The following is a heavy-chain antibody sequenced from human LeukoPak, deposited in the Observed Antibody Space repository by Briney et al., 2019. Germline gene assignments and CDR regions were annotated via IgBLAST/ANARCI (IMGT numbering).Heavy chain of an antibody. D-gene: IGHD6-19*01. Sequence: GGPLRLSCVASGFTVSSNYISWVRQPPGKWQEWVSIIYRDGSTYYADSVKGRFTISRDNSKNTLYLQMNSLRAEDTAVYYCVGQLGNSGHTGWGQGTLVTVSS. CDR2: IYRDGST. CDR1: GFTVSSNY. V-gene: IGHV3-53*01. J-gene: IGHJ4*02. CDR3: VGQLGNSGHTG.